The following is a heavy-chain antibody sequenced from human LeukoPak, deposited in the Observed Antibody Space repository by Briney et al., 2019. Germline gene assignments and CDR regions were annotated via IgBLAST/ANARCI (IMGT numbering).Heavy chain of an antibody. V-gene: IGHV3-23*01. J-gene: IGHJ4*02. Sequence: GGSLRLSCAASGFTFSSYTMSWVRQAPGKGLEWVSTITTSDGNTYYADSVKGRFTVSRDNSKHTLFLQMNSLRAEDTAVYYCAKDGGLWVSAHWGDSWGRGTLVTVSS. D-gene: IGHD7-27*01. CDR2: ITTSDGNT. CDR3: AKDGGLWVSAHWGDS. CDR1: GFTFSSYT.